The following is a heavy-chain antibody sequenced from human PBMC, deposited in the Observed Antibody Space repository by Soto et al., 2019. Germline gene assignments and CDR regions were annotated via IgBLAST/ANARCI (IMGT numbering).Heavy chain of an antibody. V-gene: IGHV3-30-3*01. CDR2: ISYDGSNK. CDR1: GFTFSSYA. J-gene: IGHJ4*02. CDR3: ARSFYDISCYYAPLGLVSY. D-gene: IGHD3-22*01. Sequence: GGSLRLSCAASGFTFSSYAMHWVRQAPGKGLEWVAVISYDGSNKYYADSVKGRFTISRDNSKNTLYLQMNSLRAEDTAVYYCARSFYDISCYYAPLGLVSYWGQGTLVTVSS.